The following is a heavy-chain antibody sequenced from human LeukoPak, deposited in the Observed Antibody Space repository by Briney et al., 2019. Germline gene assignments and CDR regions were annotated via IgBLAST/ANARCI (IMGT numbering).Heavy chain of an antibody. CDR1: GYTFTDYY. CDR2: ITPNSGGT. D-gene: IGHD2-2*01. J-gene: IGHJ6*02. CDR3: AIDHCTSNGCYEIYYSGMDV. Sequence: GASVKVSCNASGYTFTDYYIHRVRQAPAQGLEWMGWITPNSGGTNYAQKFQGRVTMTRDTSISTAYMELGRLRSDDTAVYYCAIDHCTSNGCYEIYYSGMDVWGQGTTVTVSS. V-gene: IGHV1-2*02.